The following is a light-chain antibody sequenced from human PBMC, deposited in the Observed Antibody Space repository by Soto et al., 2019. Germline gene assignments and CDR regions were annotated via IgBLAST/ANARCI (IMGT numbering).Light chain of an antibody. CDR2: SVS. Sequence: IEMTQYPSTVSASVGARVTITCRASQRVYNWLAWYQQKPGKSTKLLISSVSTLESGVRSRFSGSGSGTVFTLAISSLQLEDLGTYYCQQYNSYLSFGPGTKVEI. J-gene: IGKJ3*01. CDR3: QQYNSYLS. V-gene: IGKV1-5*01. CDR1: QRVYNW.